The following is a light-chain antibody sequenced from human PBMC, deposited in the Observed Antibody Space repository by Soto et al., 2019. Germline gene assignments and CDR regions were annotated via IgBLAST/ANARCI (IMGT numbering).Light chain of an antibody. CDR3: HQTHSFPIT. V-gene: IGKV1D-12*01. CDR2: SAS. Sequence: DIQMTQSPSSVSASVGDRVTITCRASQGISNWLAWYRQKPGKAPDLLISSASSLQSGVPSRFRGSGSGTDFTLTFSSLQPEDFGIYYCHQTHSFPITFGQGTRLEIK. J-gene: IGKJ5*01. CDR1: QGISNW.